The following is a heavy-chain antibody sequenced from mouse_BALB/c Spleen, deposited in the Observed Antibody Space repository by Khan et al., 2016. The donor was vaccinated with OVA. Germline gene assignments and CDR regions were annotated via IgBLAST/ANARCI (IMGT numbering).Heavy chain of an antibody. J-gene: IGHJ3*01. V-gene: IGHV5-9-1*01. Sequence: EVELVESGGGLVEPGGSLKLSCAASGFTFSSFVMSWVRQTPEKRLEWVATISSAATYTYYPDSIKGRFTISRDNAKNTLYLQMNSLRSDDTAIYYFTNGYYGWFAYWGLGTLVTVST. CDR1: GFTFSSFV. D-gene: IGHD1-1*02. CDR3: TNGYYGWFAY. CDR2: ISSAATYT.